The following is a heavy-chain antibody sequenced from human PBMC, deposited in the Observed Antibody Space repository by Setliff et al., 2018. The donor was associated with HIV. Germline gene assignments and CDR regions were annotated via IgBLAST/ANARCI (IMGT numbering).Heavy chain of an antibody. CDR2: INPHSGGT. Sequence: ASVKVSCKASGGTFNTYTINWVRQSPGHGLEWMGRINPHSGGTNYAQKFQDRVTMTRDTSINTSFMELNSLRSDDTAVYYCARLFYDYWSGFYSGEYWGQGTLVTVSS. J-gene: IGHJ4*02. CDR1: GGTFNTYT. V-gene: IGHV1-2*06. D-gene: IGHD3-3*01. CDR3: ARLFYDYWSGFYSGEY.